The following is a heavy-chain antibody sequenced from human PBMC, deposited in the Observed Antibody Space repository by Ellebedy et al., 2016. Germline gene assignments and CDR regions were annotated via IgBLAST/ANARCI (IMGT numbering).Heavy chain of an antibody. CDR1: GYTFTSYG. Sequence: ASVKVSCXASGYTFTSYGISWVRQAPGQGLEWMGWISAYNGNTNYAQKLQGRVTMTTDTSTSTAYMELRSLRSDDTAVYYCARVGYCSSTSCYTPYYYYMDVWGKGTTVTVSS. CDR2: ISAYNGNT. D-gene: IGHD2-2*02. J-gene: IGHJ6*03. V-gene: IGHV1-18*01. CDR3: ARVGYCSSTSCYTPYYYYMDV.